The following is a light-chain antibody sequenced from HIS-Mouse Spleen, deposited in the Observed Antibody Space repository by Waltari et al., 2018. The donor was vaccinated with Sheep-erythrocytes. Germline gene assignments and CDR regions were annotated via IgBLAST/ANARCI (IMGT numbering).Light chain of an antibody. Sequence: DIQMTQSPSSLSASVGDRVTITCRASQSISSYLNWYQQKPGKAPKPLIYAASSLQSGVPAGFRGSGSGTDFTLTISTLQPEDFATYYCRQSYSTPWTFGQGTKVEIK. CDR3: RQSYSTPWT. J-gene: IGKJ1*01. CDR1: QSISSY. CDR2: AAS. V-gene: IGKV1-39*01.